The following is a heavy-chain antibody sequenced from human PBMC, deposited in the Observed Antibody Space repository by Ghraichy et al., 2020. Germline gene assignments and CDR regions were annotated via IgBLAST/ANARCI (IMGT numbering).Heavy chain of an antibody. CDR1: GGTFSSYA. CDR2: IIPIFGTA. CDR3: ARGELELRPGYYYYGMDV. J-gene: IGHJ6*02. V-gene: IGHV1-69*13. D-gene: IGHD1-7*01. Sequence: SVKVSCKASGGTFSSYAISWVRQAPGQGLEWMGGIIPIFGTANYAQKFQGRVTITADESTSTAYMELSSLRSEDTAVYYCARGELELRPGYYYYGMDVWGQGTTVTVSS.